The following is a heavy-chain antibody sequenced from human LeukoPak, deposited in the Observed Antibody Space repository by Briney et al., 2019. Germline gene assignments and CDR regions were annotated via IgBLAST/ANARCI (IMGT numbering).Heavy chain of an antibody. V-gene: IGHV3-20*04. CDR3: AREGRKSRGVDIVRKKETGYYYYMDV. J-gene: IGHJ6*03. D-gene: IGHD2-15*01. CDR1: GFNFDDYV. CDR2: INWNGGSR. Sequence: PGGSLRLSCAASGFNFDDYVMNCGRQAPGKGLEWVSGINWNGGSRGYADSVKGRFTIYRDNAKNSLYMQMNSLRAEDTAVYYCAREGRKSRGVDIVRKKETGYYYYMDVWGKGTTVTVSS.